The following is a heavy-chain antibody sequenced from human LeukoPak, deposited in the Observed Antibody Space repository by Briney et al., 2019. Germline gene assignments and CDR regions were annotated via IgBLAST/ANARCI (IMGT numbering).Heavy chain of an antibody. CDR3: AKGGRAVGLLFDY. J-gene: IGHJ4*02. CDR2: ISGSGGST. V-gene: IGHV3-23*01. Sequence: GGSLRLSCAASGFTFSSYAMSWVRQAPGKGLEWVSAISGSGGSTYYADSVKGRFTISRDNSKNTLYLQMSSLRAEDTAVYFCAKGGRAVGLLFDYWGQGTLVTVSS. CDR1: GFTFSSYA. D-gene: IGHD6-13*01.